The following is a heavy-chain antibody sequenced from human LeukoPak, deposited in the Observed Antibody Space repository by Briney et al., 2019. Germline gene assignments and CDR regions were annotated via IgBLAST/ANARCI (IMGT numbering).Heavy chain of an antibody. V-gene: IGHV3-74*01. D-gene: IGHD6-6*01. CDR3: ARGPNSNWSGLDF. CDR2: ISPTGSTT. CDR1: GLSFSGHW. Sequence: LPGGSLRLSCTASGLSFSGHWMHWARQLPGKGLVWVSRISPTGSTTSYADSVKGRFTVSRDNAKNTLYLQVNNLRAEDTAVYYCARGPNSNWSGLDFWGQGTLLTVSS. J-gene: IGHJ4*02.